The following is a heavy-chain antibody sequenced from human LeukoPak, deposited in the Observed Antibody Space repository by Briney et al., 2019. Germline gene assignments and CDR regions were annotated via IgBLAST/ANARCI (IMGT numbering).Heavy chain of an antibody. CDR3: ARGRAAAYYFDS. V-gene: IGHV4-59*01. J-gene: IGHJ4*02. Sequence: SETLSLTSSVSGGSISTFYWSWIRQSPGKGLECIGYIYNNATTNYNPSLKSRVTMSVDTSKKQISLKLTSVTSADTAMYNCARGRAAAYYFDSWGQGTQVTISS. CDR1: GGSISTFY. D-gene: IGHD6-13*01. CDR2: IYNNATT.